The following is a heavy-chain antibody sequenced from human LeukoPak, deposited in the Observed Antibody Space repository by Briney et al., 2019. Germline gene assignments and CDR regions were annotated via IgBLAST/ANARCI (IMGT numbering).Heavy chain of an antibody. D-gene: IGHD3-3*01. J-gene: IGHJ4*02. CDR3: ARDEWLYDY. Sequence: ASVKVSCKASGYTFTGYYIHWVRQAPGQGLEWMGWINPNSGGTKYAQKFQGRVTMTRDTSTSTVYMDLSSLRSEDTAVYYCARDEWLYDYWGQGTLVAVSS. V-gene: IGHV1-2*02. CDR2: INPNSGGT. CDR1: GYTFTGYY.